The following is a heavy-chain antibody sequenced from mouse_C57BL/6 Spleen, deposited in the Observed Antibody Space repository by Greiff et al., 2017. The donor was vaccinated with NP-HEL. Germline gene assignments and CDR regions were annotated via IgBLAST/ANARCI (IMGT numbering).Heavy chain of an antibody. V-gene: IGHV1-52*01. J-gene: IGHJ4*01. CDR1: GYTFTSYW. D-gene: IGHD1-1*01. CDR2: IDPSDSET. CDR3: ARDIYYYGSSYAMDY. Sequence: VQLQQPGAELVRPGSSVKLSCKASGYTFTSYWMHWVKQRPIQGLEWIGNIDPSDSETHYNQKFKDKATLTVDKSSSTAYMQLSSLTSEDSAVYYCARDIYYYGSSYAMDYWGQGTSVTVSS.